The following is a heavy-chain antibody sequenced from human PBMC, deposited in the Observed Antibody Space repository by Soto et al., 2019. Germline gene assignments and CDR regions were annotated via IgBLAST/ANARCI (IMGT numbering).Heavy chain of an antibody. V-gene: IGHV1-18*01. J-gene: IGHJ6*02. CDR2: INPNNGST. D-gene: IGHD3-3*01. CDR3: ARHGITSFGVVMNYYGMDV. CDR1: GYTFTNYG. Sequence: GASVKVSCKASGYTFTNYGFTWVRQAPGQGLEWMGWINPNNGSTNYAQKVQGWVTMTRDTSISTAYLQWSSLKASDTAMYYCARHGITSFGVVMNYYGMDVWGQGTTVTVSS.